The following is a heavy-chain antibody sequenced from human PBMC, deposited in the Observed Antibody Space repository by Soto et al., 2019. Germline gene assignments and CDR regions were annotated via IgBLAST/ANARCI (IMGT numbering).Heavy chain of an antibody. CDR1: GFTFSSYS. J-gene: IGHJ4*02. D-gene: IGHD3-22*01. CDR3: ASTAYYYDSSGYYGY. CDR2: ISSSSSYI. Sequence: EVQLVESGGGLVKPGGSLRLSCAASGFTFSSYSMNRVRQAPGKGLEWVSSISSSSSYIYYADSVKGRFTISRDNAKNSLYLQMNSLRAEDTAVYYCASTAYYYDSSGYYGYWGQGTLVTVSS. V-gene: IGHV3-21*01.